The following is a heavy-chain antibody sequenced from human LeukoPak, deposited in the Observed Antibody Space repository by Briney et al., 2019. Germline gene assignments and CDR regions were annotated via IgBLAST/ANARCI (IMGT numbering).Heavy chain of an antibody. V-gene: IGHV4-59*08. D-gene: IGHD3-9*01. J-gene: IGHJ3*02. CDR1: GGSISSYY. Sequence: NPSETLSLTCTVSGGSISSYYWSWIRQPPGKGLEWIGYIYYSGSTNYNPSLKSRVTISVYTSKNQFSLKLSSVTAADTAVYYCARHSYDIYAFDIWGQGTMVTVSS. CDR2: IYYSGST. CDR3: ARHSYDIYAFDI.